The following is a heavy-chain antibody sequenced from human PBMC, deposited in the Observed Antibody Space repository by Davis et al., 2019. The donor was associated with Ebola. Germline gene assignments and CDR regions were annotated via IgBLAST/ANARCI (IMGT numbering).Heavy chain of an antibody. J-gene: IGHJ4*02. V-gene: IGHV4-39*01. CDR2: IYYSGST. D-gene: IGHD3-22*01. CDR3: ARQPTSYYYDSSGYYTRSYYFDY. CDR1: GGSISSSSYY. Sequence: SETLSLTCTVSGGSISSSSYYWSWIRQPPGKGLEWIGSIYYSGSTYYNPSLKSRVTISVDTSKNQFSLKLSSVTAADTAVYYCARQPTSYYYDSSGYYTRSYYFDYWGQGTLVTVSS.